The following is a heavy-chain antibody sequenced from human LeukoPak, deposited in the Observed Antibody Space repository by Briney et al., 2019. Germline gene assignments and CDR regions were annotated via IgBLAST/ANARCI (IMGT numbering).Heavy chain of an antibody. Sequence: PSDTLSLTCTVSGGSISGYYWSWIRQPPGMPLEWIGYMYYSGNTNYNPSLKSRVTISVDTSKSQFSLKLRFVTAADTAVYYCARAGYDFWSGYRGPDYFDLWGQGTLVTVSS. D-gene: IGHD3-3*01. J-gene: IGHJ4*02. CDR1: GGSISGYY. V-gene: IGHV4-59*07. CDR3: ARAGYDFWSGYRGPDYFDL. CDR2: MYYSGNT.